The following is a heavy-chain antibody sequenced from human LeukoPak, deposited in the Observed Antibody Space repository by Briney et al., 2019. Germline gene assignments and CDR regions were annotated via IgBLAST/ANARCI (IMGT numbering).Heavy chain of an antibody. CDR1: GFTFSNYW. J-gene: IGHJ4*02. CDR3: ARDNPGVAAAGSFDY. V-gene: IGHV3-74*01. CDR2: INTDGSST. Sequence: TGGSLRLSCAASGFTFSNYWMYWVRQPPGKGLVWVSRINTDGSSTSYADSVKGRFTISRDNAKNTLYLQMNSLRAEDTAVYYCARDNPGVAAAGSFDYWGQGTLVTVSS. D-gene: IGHD6-13*01.